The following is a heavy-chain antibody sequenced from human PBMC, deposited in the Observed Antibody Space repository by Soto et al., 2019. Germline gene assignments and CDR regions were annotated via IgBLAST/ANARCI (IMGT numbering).Heavy chain of an antibody. V-gene: IGHV3-23*01. CDR2: ISFVGGTT. D-gene: IGHD3-22*01. J-gene: IGHJ4*02. CDR1: EFTFSNYA. Sequence: GGSLRLSCAASEFTFSNYAMSWVRLSLGKGLEVVSAISFVGGTTYYADSVKGRFTISRDNSKNTLYLQMNSLRAEDTAVYYCAKNPGYYYDSTGYHFDYWGQGT. CDR3: AKNPGYYYDSTGYHFDY.